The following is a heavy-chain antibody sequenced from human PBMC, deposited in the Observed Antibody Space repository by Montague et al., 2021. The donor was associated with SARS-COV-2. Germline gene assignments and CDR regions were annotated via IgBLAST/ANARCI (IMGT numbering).Heavy chain of an antibody. J-gene: IGHJ4*02. Sequence: SLRLSCAASGFTFSSYAMHWVRQAPGKGLGWVAVISYDGSNNYYXXSLKGRFTISRDNSKNTLYLQMNSLRAEDTAVYYCARPRSGSYYKTPIDYWGQGTLVTVSS. V-gene: IGHV3-30-3*01. CDR1: GFTFSSYA. CDR3: ARPRSGSYYKTPIDY. D-gene: IGHD3-10*01. CDR2: ISYDGSNN.